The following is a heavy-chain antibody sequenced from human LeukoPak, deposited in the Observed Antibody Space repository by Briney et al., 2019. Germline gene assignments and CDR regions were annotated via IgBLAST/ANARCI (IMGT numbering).Heavy chain of an antibody. V-gene: IGHV1-3*01. CDR3: ARVDDSSGCYDVVFDY. J-gene: IGHJ4*02. CDR2: INAGNGNT. D-gene: IGHD3-22*01. Sequence: GASVKVSCKASGYTFTSYAMHWVRQAPGQRLEWMGWINAGNGNTKYSQKFQGRVTITRDTSASTAYMELSSLRSEDTAVYYCARVDDSSGCYDVVFDYWGQGTLVTVSS. CDR1: GYTFTSYA.